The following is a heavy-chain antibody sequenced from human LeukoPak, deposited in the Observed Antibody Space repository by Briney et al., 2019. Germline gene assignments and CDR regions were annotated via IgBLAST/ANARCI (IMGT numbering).Heavy chain of an antibody. Sequence: ASVKVSCKASGYTFTSYAMDWVRQAPGQRLEWMGWINAGNGNTKYSQKFQGRVTITRDTSASTAYMELSSLRSEDTAVYYCASGAGVHSSGWYYYYGMDVWGQGTTVTVSS. CDR2: INAGNGNT. V-gene: IGHV1-3*01. CDR3: ASGAGVHSSGWYYYYGMDV. J-gene: IGHJ6*02. D-gene: IGHD6-19*01. CDR1: GYTFTSYA.